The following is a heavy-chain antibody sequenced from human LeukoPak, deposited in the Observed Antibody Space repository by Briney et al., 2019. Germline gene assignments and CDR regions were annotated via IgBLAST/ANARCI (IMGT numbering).Heavy chain of an antibody. J-gene: IGHJ4*02. Sequence: GASVKVSCKASGYTFASYVITWVRQAPGQGLEWMGWISANNGHTNYAQKLQDRVTMTADTSTNTGYLELRSLTSNDTAVYYCARSYFYDLWGQGTLVTVSS. CDR1: GYTFASYV. CDR2: ISANNGHT. V-gene: IGHV1-18*01. CDR3: ARSYFYDL. D-gene: IGHD3-22*01.